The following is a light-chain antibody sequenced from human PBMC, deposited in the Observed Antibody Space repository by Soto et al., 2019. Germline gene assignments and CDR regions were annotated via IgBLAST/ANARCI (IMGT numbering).Light chain of an antibody. CDR2: DAS. V-gene: IGKV1-5*01. J-gene: IGKJ1*01. CDR3: QQYHSYLT. Sequence: DFQLTQSPSTLSSSVGDRVTITCRASQNIRSRLAWFQQKPGKAPKLLIYDASSLESGVPQRFSGSGSGTEFTLTISSVHIDDFSTYCCQQYHSYLTFGQGTKVDI. CDR1: QNIRSR.